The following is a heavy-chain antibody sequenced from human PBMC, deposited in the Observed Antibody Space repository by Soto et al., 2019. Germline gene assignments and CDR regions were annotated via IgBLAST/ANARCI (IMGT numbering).Heavy chain of an antibody. CDR1: GGSISSYY. J-gene: IGHJ4*02. V-gene: IGHV4-59*01. Sequence: SETLSLTCTVSGGSISSYYWSWIRQPPGKGLEWIGYIYYSGSTNYNPSLKSRVTISVDTSKNQFSLKLCSVTAADTAMYYCATDSRTHQTYGSYTGDPCFLGYWGQGTLVTVSS. CDR2: IYYSGST. CDR3: ATDSRTHQTYGSYTGDPCFLGY. D-gene: IGHD1-26*01.